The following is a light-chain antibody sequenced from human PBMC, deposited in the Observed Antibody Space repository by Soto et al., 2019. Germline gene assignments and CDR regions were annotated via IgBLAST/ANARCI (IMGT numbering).Light chain of an antibody. V-gene: IGKV3-20*01. CDR3: QQSYSTPVT. CDR1: QSVSGSR. J-gene: IGKJ1*01. Sequence: EIVLARSPGMLCMSIADRGTLSRNASQSVSGSRLASYHQKPGQAPRLLIYGASTRATGIPARFSGSGSGTDFTLTISSLQPEDFATYYCQQSYSTPVTFGQGTKVDI. CDR2: GAS.